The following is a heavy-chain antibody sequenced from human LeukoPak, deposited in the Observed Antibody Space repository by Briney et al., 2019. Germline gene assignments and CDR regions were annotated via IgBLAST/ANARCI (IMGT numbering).Heavy chain of an antibody. Sequence: GASVEVSCKASGYTFTSYGISWVRQAPGQGLEWMGWISAYNGNTNYAQKLQGRVTMTTDTSTSTAYMELRSLRSDDTAVYYCARDLPRSARIAVAGHLWGQGTLVTVSS. D-gene: IGHD6-19*01. CDR2: ISAYNGNT. CDR3: ARDLPRSARIAVAGHL. CDR1: GYTFTSYG. J-gene: IGHJ4*02. V-gene: IGHV1-18*01.